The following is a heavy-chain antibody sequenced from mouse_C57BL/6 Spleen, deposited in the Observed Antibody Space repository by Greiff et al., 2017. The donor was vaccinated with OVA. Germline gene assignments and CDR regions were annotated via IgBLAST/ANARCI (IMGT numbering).Heavy chain of an antibody. D-gene: IGHD1-1*01. Sequence: EVKLQESGPGLVKPSQSLSLTCSVTGYSITSGYYWNWIRQFPGNKLEWMGYISYDGSNNYNPSLKNRISITRDTSKNQFFLKLNSVTTEDTATYYCAREEPYYGSSYSYWYFDVWGTGTTVTVSS. CDR1: GYSITSGYY. V-gene: IGHV3-6*01. CDR2: ISYDGSN. J-gene: IGHJ1*03. CDR3: AREEPYYGSSYSYWYFDV.